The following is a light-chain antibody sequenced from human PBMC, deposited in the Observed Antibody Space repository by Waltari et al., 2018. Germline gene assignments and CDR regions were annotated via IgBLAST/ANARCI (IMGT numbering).Light chain of an antibody. V-gene: IGKV4-1*01. J-gene: IGKJ2*01. CDR1: QSLLYSSNNKDY. CDR2: WAS. Sequence: DIVMTQSPDSLARSLGERSTINCEPSQSLLYSSNNKDYLAWFQQKPGQPPKLLISWASTRESGVPDRFSGSGSGTDFTLTISSLQAEDVALYFCQQYYSVPYTFGQGTKLEIK. CDR3: QQYYSVPYT.